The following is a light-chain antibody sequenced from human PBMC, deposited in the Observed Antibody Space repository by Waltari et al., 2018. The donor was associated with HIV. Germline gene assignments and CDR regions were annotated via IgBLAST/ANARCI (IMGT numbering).Light chain of an antibody. J-gene: IGLJ3*02. V-gene: IGLV1-47*01. CDR3: TSWDDSLSGWM. CDR1: SSNIGNNF. CDR2: RNN. Sequence: QSVLTQPPSASGTPGQRVAISCSGSSSNIGNNFVYWYQHLPGTTPKLLIYRNNQRPSGVPDRFSGSLAISGLRSEDEADYYCTSWDDSLSGWMFGGGTTLTVL.